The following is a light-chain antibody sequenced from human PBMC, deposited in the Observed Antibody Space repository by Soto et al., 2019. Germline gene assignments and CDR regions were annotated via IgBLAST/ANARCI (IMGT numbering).Light chain of an antibody. CDR1: QGIGDT. J-gene: IGKJ4*01. CDR2: DTS. V-gene: IGKV3-15*01. Sequence: VRMHSPATLSVSPLEGATLSCMARQGIGDTLAWYQHKPGQTPRLLIYDTSTRATGVPTRFSGSRSGAEFTLTINSPQSEDFAVYYCQPYNNWPLTFGGGTKVDIK. CDR3: QPYNNWPLT.